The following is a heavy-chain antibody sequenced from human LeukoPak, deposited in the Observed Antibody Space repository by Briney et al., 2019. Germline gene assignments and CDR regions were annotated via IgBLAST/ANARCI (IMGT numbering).Heavy chain of an antibody. CDR1: GFNVNNNY. CDR3: ARVGGGYSPIDS. Sequence: PGGSLRLSCVASGFNVNNNYMTWVRQAPGKGLEWVAIFYSGGNTYHADSVKGRFTISRDNSKSTVHLQMNSLRVDDTAMYYCARVGGGYSPIDSWGQGTPVTVSS. J-gene: IGHJ4*02. CDR2: FYSGGNT. V-gene: IGHV3-53*01. D-gene: IGHD1-26*01.